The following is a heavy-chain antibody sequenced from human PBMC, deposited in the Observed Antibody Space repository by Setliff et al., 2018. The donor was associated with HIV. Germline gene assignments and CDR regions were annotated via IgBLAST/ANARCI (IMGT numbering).Heavy chain of an antibody. D-gene: IGHD6-19*01. Sequence: PGGSLRLSCAASGLTFSNYGMYWVRQAPGKGLEWVAFIRYDGSNKYHADSVRGRLTISRDNSKNTLYLQMNSLRPEDTAVYYCARGSSGWGMDFYYYYRDVWGEGTTVTVSS. CDR1: GLTFSNYG. CDR2: IRYDGSNK. CDR3: ARGSSGWGMDFYYYYRDV. V-gene: IGHV3-30*02. J-gene: IGHJ6*03.